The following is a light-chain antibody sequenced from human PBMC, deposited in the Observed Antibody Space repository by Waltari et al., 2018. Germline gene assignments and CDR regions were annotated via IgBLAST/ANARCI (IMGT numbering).Light chain of an antibody. CDR2: GAS. V-gene: IGKV3-15*01. Sequence: EIVMTQSPATLSVSVGERATLSCRASQRFGSNLAWYQLKPGQAPRLLLSGASTRGTGIPARFSGSGSGTEFTLTISSLQSEDFAVYYCQQYNDWPPTFGGGTKVEIK. CDR1: QRFGSN. J-gene: IGKJ4*01. CDR3: QQYNDWPPT.